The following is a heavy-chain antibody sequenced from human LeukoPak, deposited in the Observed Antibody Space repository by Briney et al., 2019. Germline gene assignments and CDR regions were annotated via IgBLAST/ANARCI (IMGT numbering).Heavy chain of an antibody. CDR3: AKTGSSSGGYLDY. CDR2: IRNDGAIK. Sequence: TGGSLRLSRAASGFTFSTYGMHWVRQAPGKGLEWVAFIRNDGAIKYYADSVKGRFTMSRDNSKNTLYLQMNSLRPEDTAVYNCAKTGSSSGGYLDYGAREPWSPSPQ. J-gene: IGHJ4*02. V-gene: IGHV3-30*02. D-gene: IGHD6-13*01. CDR1: GFTFSTYG.